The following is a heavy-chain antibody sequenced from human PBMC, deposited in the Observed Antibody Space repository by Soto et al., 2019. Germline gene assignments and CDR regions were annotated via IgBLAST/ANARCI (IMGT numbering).Heavy chain of an antibody. V-gene: IGHV4-59*01. CDR3: ARDPRIAAAGGYYYYYGMDV. Sequence: SETLSLTCTVSGGSISSYYWSWIRQPPGKGLEWIGYIYYSGSTNYNPSLKSRVTISVDTSKNQFSLKLSSVTAADTAVYYCARDPRIAAAGGYYYYYGMDVWGQGTTVTVSS. J-gene: IGHJ6*02. CDR1: GGSISSYY. D-gene: IGHD6-13*01. CDR2: IYYSGST.